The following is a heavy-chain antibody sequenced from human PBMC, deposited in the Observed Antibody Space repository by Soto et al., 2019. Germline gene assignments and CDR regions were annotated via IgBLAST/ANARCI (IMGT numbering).Heavy chain of an antibody. CDR3: ARLRPGNPYFDY. CDR2: IYYSGST. D-gene: IGHD4-4*01. J-gene: IGHJ4*02. V-gene: IGHV4-39*01. CDR1: GGPISSRSNY. Sequence: AETLSLTCTVSGGPISSRSNYWGWIRQPPGKVLEWIGNIYYSGSTYYHPSLKSRVTISADTSKNQLSLKVTSVTAADTAVYYCARLRPGNPYFDYWGPGTLVTVSS.